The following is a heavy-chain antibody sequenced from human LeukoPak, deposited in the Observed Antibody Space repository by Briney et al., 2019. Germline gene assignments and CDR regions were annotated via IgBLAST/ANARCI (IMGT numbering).Heavy chain of an antibody. CDR1: GGTFISYA. D-gene: IGHD2-2*01. V-gene: IGHV1-69*01. CDR2: IIPIFGTA. CDR3: ARDCSSTSCRTQSDY. J-gene: IGHJ4*02. Sequence: SVKVSCKASGGTFISYAISWVRQAPGQGLEWMGGIIPIFGTANYAQKFQGRVTITADESTSTAYMELSSLRSEDTAVYYCARDCSSTSCRTQSDYWGQGTLVTVSS.